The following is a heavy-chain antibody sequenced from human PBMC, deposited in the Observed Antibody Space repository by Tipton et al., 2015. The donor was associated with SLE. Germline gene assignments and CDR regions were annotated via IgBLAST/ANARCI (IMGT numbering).Heavy chain of an antibody. CDR3: AGQSGVWFGEFDY. J-gene: IGHJ4*02. Sequence: TLSLTCAVYGGSFSGYYWSWIRQPPGKGLEWIGEINHSGSTNYNPSLKSRVTMSLDTSKNQFSLKLSSVTAADTAVYYCAGQSGVWFGEFDYWGQGALVTVSS. CDR2: INHSGST. V-gene: IGHV4-34*01. CDR1: GGSFSGYY. D-gene: IGHD3-10*01.